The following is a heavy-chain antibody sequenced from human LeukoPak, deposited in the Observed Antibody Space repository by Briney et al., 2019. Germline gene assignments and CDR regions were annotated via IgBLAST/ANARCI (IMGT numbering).Heavy chain of an antibody. D-gene: IGHD6-19*01. CDR2: TYYRSKWYN. J-gene: IGHJ4*02. CDR3: ARGYSTIAVAGTQYYFDY. V-gene: IGHV6-1*01. Sequence: SQTLSLTSAISGDSVSSNSAAWNWIRQSPSRGLEWLGRTYYRSKWYNDYAVSVKSRITINPDTSKNQFSLQLNSVTPEDTAVYYCARGYSTIAVAGTQYYFDYWGQGTLVTVSS. CDR1: GDSVSSNSAA.